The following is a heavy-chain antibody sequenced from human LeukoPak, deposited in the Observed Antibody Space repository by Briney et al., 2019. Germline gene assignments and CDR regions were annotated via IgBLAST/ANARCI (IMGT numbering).Heavy chain of an antibody. J-gene: IGHJ4*02. D-gene: IGHD5-12*01. Sequence: PGGSLRLSCAASGFSLRTYWMHWVRQAPGKGLEWVPSISSGSIYIYYADSVKGRFTISRDNAKNSLYLQMSSLRAEDTAVYYCARGGYDSSDYWGQGTLVTVSS. CDR1: GFSLRTYW. V-gene: IGHV3-21*01. CDR2: ISSGSIYI. CDR3: ARGGYDSSDY.